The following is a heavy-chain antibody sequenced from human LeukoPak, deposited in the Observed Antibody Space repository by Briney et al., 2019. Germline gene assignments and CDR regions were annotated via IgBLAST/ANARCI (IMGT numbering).Heavy chain of an antibody. J-gene: IGHJ5*01. Sequence: SETPSLTCTVSRGSISSGNYYWSWIRLPAGKGLEWIGRISTSGSTDYNPSLKSRVTISVDTSKNQFSLKLSSVTAAGTAVYYCARQVDSWGQGTLVTVSS. V-gene: IGHV4-61*02. CDR1: RGSISSGNYY. CDR3: ARQVDS. CDR2: ISTSGST.